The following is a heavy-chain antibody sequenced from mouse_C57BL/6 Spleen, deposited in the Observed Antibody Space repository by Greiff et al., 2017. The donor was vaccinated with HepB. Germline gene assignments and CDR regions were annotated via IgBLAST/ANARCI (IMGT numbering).Heavy chain of an antibody. CDR2: INPSNGGT. D-gene: IGHD1-2*01. J-gene: IGHJ3*01. CDR1: GYTFTSYW. CDR3: ARPHYVGAWFAY. Sequence: QVQLQQPVTELVKPGASVKLSCKASGYTFTSYWMHWVKQRPGQGLEWIGNINPSNGGTNYNEKFKSKATLTVDKSSSTAYMQLSSLTSEDSAVYYCARPHYVGAWFAYWGQGTLVTVSA. V-gene: IGHV1-53*01.